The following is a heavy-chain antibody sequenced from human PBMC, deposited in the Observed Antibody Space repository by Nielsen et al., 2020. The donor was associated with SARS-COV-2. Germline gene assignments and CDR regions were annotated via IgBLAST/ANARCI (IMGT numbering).Heavy chain of an antibody. J-gene: IGHJ6*02. Sequence: ASVKVSCKASGGTFTSYYMHWVRQAPGQGLEWMGIINPSGGSTSYAQKFQGRVTITRDTSASTAYMELSSLRSEDTAVYYCARGSLGSGRGGPYYYYGMDVWGQGTTVTVSS. CDR1: GGTFTSYY. V-gene: IGHV1-46*01. CDR3: ARGSLGSGRGGPYYYYGMDV. D-gene: IGHD3-10*01. CDR2: INPSGGST.